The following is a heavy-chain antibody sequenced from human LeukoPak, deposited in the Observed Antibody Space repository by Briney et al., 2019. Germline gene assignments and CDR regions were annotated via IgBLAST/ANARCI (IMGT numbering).Heavy chain of an antibody. Sequence: GGSLRLSCAASGFTFSSYAMHWVRQAPGKGLEWVSGISGSGANRNYADSVKGRFAVSRDNSRNTLYLQMNSLRAEDTAVYYCAKGHYGGGDYYYFDYWGQGTLVTVSS. CDR1: GFTFSSYA. J-gene: IGHJ4*02. CDR2: ISGSGANR. D-gene: IGHD2-21*01. CDR3: AKGHYGGGDYYYFDY. V-gene: IGHV3-23*01.